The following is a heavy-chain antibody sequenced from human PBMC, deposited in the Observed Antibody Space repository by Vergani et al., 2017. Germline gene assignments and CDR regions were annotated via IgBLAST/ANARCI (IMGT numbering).Heavy chain of an antibody. CDR3: ARGLTDYDSGWYSPGWFDP. CDR1: GGSVTSTSYH. CDR2: LYNPGKT. V-gene: IGHV4-39*01. D-gene: IGHD6-19*01. J-gene: IGHJ5*02. Sequence: QLQLKESGPGLVKPSETLSLTCDVSGGSVTSTSYHWAWIRLPPGKGLEWIGSLYNPGKTYYNSSLESRLSLSLDTSTNQFFMRLNSVTAADTAVYYCARGLTDYDSGWYSPGWFDPWGQGITAIVSS.